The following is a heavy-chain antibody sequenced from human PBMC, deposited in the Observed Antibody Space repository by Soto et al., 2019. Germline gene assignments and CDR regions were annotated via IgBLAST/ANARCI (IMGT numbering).Heavy chain of an antibody. CDR3: ARRHDYGDYRVDY. Sequence: QVQLVESGGGVVQPGRSLRLSCVASGFTFSSYGMHWVRQAPGEGLEWVAVISYDGSHDYYADSVKGRFAISRDNSKNTLYLHMNSLRAEDSALYYRARRHDYGDYRVDYWGQGTLVTVSA. CDR1: GFTFSSYG. CDR2: ISYDGSHD. J-gene: IGHJ4*02. D-gene: IGHD4-17*01. V-gene: IGHV3-30*03.